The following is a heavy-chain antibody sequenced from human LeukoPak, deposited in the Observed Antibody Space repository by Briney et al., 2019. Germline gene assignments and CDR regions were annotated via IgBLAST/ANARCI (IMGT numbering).Heavy chain of an antibody. CDR3: ARDRVGYSSSWYGY. CDR1: GFTFSSYS. CDR2: ISSSSSTI. V-gene: IGHV3-48*01. D-gene: IGHD6-13*01. J-gene: IGHJ4*02. Sequence: GGSLGLSCAASGFTFSSYSMNWVRQAPGKGLEWVSYISSSSSTIYYADSVKGRFTISRDNAKNSLHLQMNSLRAEDTAVYYCARDRVGYSSSWYGYWGQGTLVTVSS.